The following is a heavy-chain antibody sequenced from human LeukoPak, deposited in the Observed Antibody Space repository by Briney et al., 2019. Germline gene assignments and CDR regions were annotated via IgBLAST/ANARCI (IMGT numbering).Heavy chain of an antibody. CDR2: ISAYNGNT. V-gene: IGHV1-18*01. Sequence: GASVKVSCKASGYTFTSYGISWVRQAPGQGLEWMGWISAYNGNTNYAQKLQGRVTMTTDTSTSTAYMELRSLRSDDTAVYYCARAPSGYSYGPNYYYYMDVWGKGTTVTVSS. D-gene: IGHD5-18*01. CDR1: GYTFTSYG. CDR3: ARAPSGYSYGPNYYYYMDV. J-gene: IGHJ6*03.